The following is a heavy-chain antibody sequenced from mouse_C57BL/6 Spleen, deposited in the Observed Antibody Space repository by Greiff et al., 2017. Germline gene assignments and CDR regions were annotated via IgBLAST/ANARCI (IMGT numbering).Heavy chain of an antibody. D-gene: IGHD3-2*02. CDR3: ARGSSGFDY. Sequence: VQLQQSGPVLVKPGASVKMSCKASGYTFTDYYMNWVKQSHGKSLEWIGVINPYNGGTSYNQKFKGKATLTVDKSSSTAYMELNSLTSEDSAVYYCARGSSGFDYWGKGTTLTVSS. V-gene: IGHV1-19*01. CDR1: GYTFTDYY. J-gene: IGHJ2*01. CDR2: INPYNGGT.